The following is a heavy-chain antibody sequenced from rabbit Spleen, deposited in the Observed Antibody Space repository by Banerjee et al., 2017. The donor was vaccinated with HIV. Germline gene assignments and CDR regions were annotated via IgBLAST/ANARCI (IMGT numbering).Heavy chain of an antibody. J-gene: IGHJ6*01. V-gene: IGHV1S45*01. CDR2: IYAGSSGYI. CDR1: GFSFSSSYW. D-gene: IGHD8-1*01. Sequence: QEQLEESGGDLVKPEGSLTLTCTASGFSFSSSYWICWVRQAPGKGLEWIACIYAGSSGYIDYASWAKGRFTCSKTSSTTVTLHMTSLTVADTATYFCARDTGSSFSSYGMDLWGPGTLVTVS. CDR3: ARDTGSSFSSYGMDL.